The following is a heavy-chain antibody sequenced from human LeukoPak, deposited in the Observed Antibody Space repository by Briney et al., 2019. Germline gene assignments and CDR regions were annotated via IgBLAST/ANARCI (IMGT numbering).Heavy chain of an antibody. J-gene: IGHJ5*02. Sequence: AGGPLRLSCAASGFTFSSYWMSWLRPAPGKGLEWVANIKQDGSEKYYVDSVKGRFTISRDNAKNSLYLQMNSLRAEDTAVYYCARDVGEPSTYNWFDPWGQGTLVTVSS. CDR1: GFTFSSYW. CDR3: ARDVGEPSTYNWFDP. CDR2: IKQDGSEK. D-gene: IGHD1-26*01. V-gene: IGHV3-7*03.